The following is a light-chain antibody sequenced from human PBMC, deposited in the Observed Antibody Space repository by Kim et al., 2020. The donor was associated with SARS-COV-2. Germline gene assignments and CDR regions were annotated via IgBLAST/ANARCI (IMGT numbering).Light chain of an antibody. Sequence: QRVTISCSGSSSNIGSNSVYWYQQLPGTAPKLLIYRNNQRPSGVPDRFSGSKSGTSASLAISGLRSEDEADYYCAAWDDSLSGNWVFGGGTKLTVL. CDR2: RNN. CDR1: SSNIGSNS. J-gene: IGLJ3*02. V-gene: IGLV1-47*01. CDR3: AAWDDSLSGNWV.